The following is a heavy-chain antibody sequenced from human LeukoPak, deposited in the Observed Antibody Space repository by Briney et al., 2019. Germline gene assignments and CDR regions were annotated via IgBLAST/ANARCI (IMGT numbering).Heavy chain of an antibody. CDR3: AVATPYYYDSSGYYPLGY. Sequence: GRSLRLSCAASGFTFSSYAMHWVRQAPGKGLEWAAVISYDGSNKYYADSVKGRFTISRDNSKNTLYLQMNSLRAEDTAVYYCAVATPYYYDSSGYYPLGYWGQGTLVTVSS. V-gene: IGHV3-30*04. CDR2: ISYDGSNK. CDR1: GFTFSSYA. J-gene: IGHJ4*02. D-gene: IGHD3-22*01.